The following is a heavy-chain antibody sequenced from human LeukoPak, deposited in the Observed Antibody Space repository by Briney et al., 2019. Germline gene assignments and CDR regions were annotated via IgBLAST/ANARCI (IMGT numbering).Heavy chain of an antibody. CDR1: GVTFTSSS. D-gene: IGHD6-19*01. CDR3: ARAGVYSAPGYSSGWYVRRPMVDAFDI. CDR2: ISSSSSYI. J-gene: IGHJ3*02. Sequence: GGCLRLSCAPSGVTFTSSSTNWVRQAPGKRLEWVSSISSSSSYIYYAESVKGRFTISRDNAKNSLYLQMNSLIAEDTAVYYCARAGVYSAPGYSSGWYVRRPMVDAFDIWGQGTMVTVSS. V-gene: IGHV3-21*01.